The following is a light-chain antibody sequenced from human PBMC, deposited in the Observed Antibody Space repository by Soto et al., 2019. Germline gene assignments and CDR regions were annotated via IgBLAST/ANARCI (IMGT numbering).Light chain of an antibody. CDR3: QQRHTWPPPT. V-gene: IGKV3-11*01. CDR2: DSS. J-gene: IGKJ4*01. Sequence: EIVLTQSPVTLSLSPGERATLSCRSSQSISNSLAWYQEKPGQAPRLLIYDSSNRATGIPPRFSGSGSGTDFTLTISSLEPEDFAVYYCQQRHTWPPPTFGGGTRVEI. CDR1: QSISNS.